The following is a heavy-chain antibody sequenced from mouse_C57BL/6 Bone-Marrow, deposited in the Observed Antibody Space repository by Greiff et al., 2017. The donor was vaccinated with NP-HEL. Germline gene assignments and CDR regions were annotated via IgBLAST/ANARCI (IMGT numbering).Heavy chain of an antibody. Sequence: VKLMESGPGLVQPSQCLSITCTVSGFSFTSYGVHWVRQSPGKGLEWLGVIWSGGSTDYNAAFISRLSISKDNTKSQVFFTMNSLQADDTAIYYSARNDYYGRDYWGQGTSVTVSS. CDR1: GFSFTSYG. J-gene: IGHJ4*01. CDR2: IWSGGST. V-gene: IGHV2-2*01. CDR3: ARNDYYGRDY.